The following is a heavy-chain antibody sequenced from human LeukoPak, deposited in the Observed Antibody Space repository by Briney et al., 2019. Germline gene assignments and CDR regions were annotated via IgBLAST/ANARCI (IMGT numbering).Heavy chain of an antibody. CDR1: GGSFSGYY. CDR2: INHSGST. V-gene: IGHV4-34*01. D-gene: IGHD3-3*01. CDR3: ASGFVRDFWSGNWFDP. J-gene: IGHJ5*02. Sequence: SETLSLTCAVYGGSFSGYYWSWIRQPPGKGLEWIGEINHSGSTNYNPSLKSRVTISVDTSKSQFSLKLSSVTAADTAVYYCASGFVRDFWSGNWFDPWGQGTLVTVSS.